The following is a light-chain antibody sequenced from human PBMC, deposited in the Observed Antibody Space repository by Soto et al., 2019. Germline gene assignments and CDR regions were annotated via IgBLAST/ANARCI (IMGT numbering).Light chain of an antibody. CDR2: EGI. J-gene: IGLJ1*01. V-gene: IGLV2-14*02. CDR3: QSYDSGVTGSV. Sequence: QSALTQPASVSGSPGQSITISCTGTSSTVGGFNVVSWYQQHPGKAPKVIIYEGIKRPSGVSNRFSGSNSGSTASLAITGLQPEDEADYYCQSYDSGVTGSVFGTGTKLTVL. CDR1: SSTVGGFNV.